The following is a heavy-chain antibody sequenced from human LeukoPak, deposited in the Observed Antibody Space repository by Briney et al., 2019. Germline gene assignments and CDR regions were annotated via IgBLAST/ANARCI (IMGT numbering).Heavy chain of an antibody. CDR2: IYSGGST. Sequence: GGSLRLSCAASGFTVSSNYMSWVRQAPGKGLEWVSVIYSGGSTYYADSVKGRFTISRDNSKNTLYLQMNSLRAEDTAVYYCARDGVAAADKALDYWGQGTLVIVSS. J-gene: IGHJ4*02. CDR1: GFTVSSNY. CDR3: ARDGVAAADKALDY. V-gene: IGHV3-53*01. D-gene: IGHD6-13*01.